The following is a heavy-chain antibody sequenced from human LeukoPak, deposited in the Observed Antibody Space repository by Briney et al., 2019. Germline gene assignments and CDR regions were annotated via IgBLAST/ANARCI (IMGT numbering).Heavy chain of an antibody. CDR3: ARDRRDTSMVWDY. V-gene: IGHV4-34*01. CDR1: GGSFGGYY. D-gene: IGHD5-18*01. Sequence: SETLSLTCAVYGGSFGGYYWSWIRQPPGKGLEWIGEINHSGSTNYNPSLKSRVTISVDTSKNQFSLKLSSVTAADTAVYYCARDRRDTSMVWDYWGQGTLVTVSS. CDR2: INHSGST. J-gene: IGHJ4*02.